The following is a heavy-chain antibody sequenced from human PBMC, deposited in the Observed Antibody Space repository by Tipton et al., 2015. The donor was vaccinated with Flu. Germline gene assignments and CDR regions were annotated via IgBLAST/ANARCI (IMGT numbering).Heavy chain of an antibody. D-gene: IGHD1-26*01. J-gene: IGHJ3*01. V-gene: IGHV3-30*04. CDR1: GFTLSPYA. CDR2: ISKDGREK. CDR3: ARDLPYSGRAFDV. Sequence: LRLSCAASGFTLSPYAIHWVRQAPGKGLEWVTLISKDGREKRFADSVKGRFTISRDNSKNMVSLQMNSLRGEDTAVYYCARDLPYSGRAFDVWGQGTVVTVSS.